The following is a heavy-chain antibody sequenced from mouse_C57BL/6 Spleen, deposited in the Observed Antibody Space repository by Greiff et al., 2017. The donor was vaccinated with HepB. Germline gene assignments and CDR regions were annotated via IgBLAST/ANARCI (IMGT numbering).Heavy chain of an antibody. Sequence: EVKLVESGGGLVKPGGSLKLSCAASGFTFSDYGMHWVRQAPEKGLEWVAYISSGSSTIYYADTVKGRFTISRDNAKNTLFLQMTSLRSEDTAMYYCARPSLYGGFAYWGQGTLVTVSA. V-gene: IGHV5-17*01. D-gene: IGHD2-12*01. CDR2: ISSGSSTI. J-gene: IGHJ3*01. CDR1: GFTFSDYG. CDR3: ARPSLYGGFAY.